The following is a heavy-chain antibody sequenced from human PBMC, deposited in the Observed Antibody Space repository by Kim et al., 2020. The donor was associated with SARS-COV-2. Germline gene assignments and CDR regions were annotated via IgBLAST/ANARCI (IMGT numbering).Heavy chain of an antibody. Sequence: NTKDSQKFQGRGTITRDTSASTAYMELSSLRSEDTAVYYCARELRGPLDYWGQGTLVTVSS. CDR3: ARELRGPLDY. CDR2: NT. D-gene: IGHD4-17*01. J-gene: IGHJ4*02. V-gene: IGHV1-3*01.